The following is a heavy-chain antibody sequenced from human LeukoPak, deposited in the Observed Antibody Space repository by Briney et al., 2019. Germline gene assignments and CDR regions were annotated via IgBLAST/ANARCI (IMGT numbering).Heavy chain of an antibody. CDR2: IYYSGST. Sequence: PSETLSLTCTVSGGSISSYYWSWIRQPPGKGLEWIGYIYYSGSTNYNPSLKSRVTISVDTSKNQFSLKLSSVTAADTAVYYCARGEGNGYNYDAGAFDIRGQGTMVTVSS. D-gene: IGHD5-24*01. CDR1: GGSISSYY. CDR3: ARGEGNGYNYDAGAFDI. J-gene: IGHJ3*02. V-gene: IGHV4-59*01.